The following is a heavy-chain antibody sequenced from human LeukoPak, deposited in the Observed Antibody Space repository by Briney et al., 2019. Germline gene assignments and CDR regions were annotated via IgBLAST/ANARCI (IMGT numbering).Heavy chain of an antibody. D-gene: IGHD1-26*01. CDR2: ISGSGGST. CDR3: AKGRGYSGSCYADY. V-gene: IGHV3-23*01. Sequence: GGSLRLSCAASGFTFSSYAMSWVRQAPGKGLEWVSAISGSGGSTYYADSVKGRFTISRDNSKNTLYLQMNSLRAEDTAVYYCAKGRGYSGSCYADYWGQGTLVTVSS. J-gene: IGHJ4*02. CDR1: GFTFSSYA.